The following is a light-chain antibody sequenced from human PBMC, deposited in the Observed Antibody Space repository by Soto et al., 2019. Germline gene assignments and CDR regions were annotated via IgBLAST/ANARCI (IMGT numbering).Light chain of an antibody. J-gene: IGKJ1*01. CDR3: QQSYSTWT. V-gene: IGKV1-39*01. CDR2: GAS. Sequence: DIQMTQSPSSLSASAGDRVTITCRASQSVDIFLNWYQQKPGKAPKLLIYGASSLQSGVPSRFSGSGSGTDFTLTISSLQPADLGTYYGQQSYSTWTFGQGTKVEIK. CDR1: QSVDIF.